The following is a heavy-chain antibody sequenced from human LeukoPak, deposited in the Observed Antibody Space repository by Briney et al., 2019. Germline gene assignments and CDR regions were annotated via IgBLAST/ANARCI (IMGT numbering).Heavy chain of an antibody. D-gene: IGHD3-10*01. CDR2: IYHSGST. CDR3: ARSGRSGSYSGFDP. Sequence: SETLSLTCAVSGGSISSSNWWSWVRQPPGKGLEWIGEIYHSGSTNYNPSLKSRVTISVDKSKNQFSLKLRSVTAADTAVYYCARSGRSGSYSGFDPWGQGTLATVSS. J-gene: IGHJ5*02. V-gene: IGHV4-4*02. CDR1: GGSISSSNW.